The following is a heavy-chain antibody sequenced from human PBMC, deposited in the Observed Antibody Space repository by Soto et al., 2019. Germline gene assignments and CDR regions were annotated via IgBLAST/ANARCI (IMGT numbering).Heavy chain of an antibody. J-gene: IGHJ6*02. Sequence: GASVKVSCKASGGTFGSQAISWVRQAPGQGLEWMGGIIPIFGLVNYAQKVQGRVTIIADESTSTAYMELSGLRFEDTAFYYCARGRQWLVPGGDYYYYGLDVWGQGTTVTVSS. CDR3: ARGRQWLVPGGDYYYYGLDV. V-gene: IGHV1-69*13. CDR2: IIPIFGLV. CDR1: GGTFGSQA. D-gene: IGHD6-19*01.